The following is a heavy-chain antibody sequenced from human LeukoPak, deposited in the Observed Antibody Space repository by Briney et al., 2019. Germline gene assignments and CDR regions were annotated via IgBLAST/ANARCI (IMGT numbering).Heavy chain of an antibody. V-gene: IGHV4-39*07. Sequence: SETLSLTCTVSGGSISSSSYYWGWIRQPPGKGLEWIGSIYYSGSTYYNPSLKSRVTISVDTSKNQFSLKLSSVTAADTAVYYCARVGGGWLQSGGFDYWGQGTLVTVSS. CDR3: ARVGGGWLQSGGFDY. J-gene: IGHJ4*02. CDR2: IYYSGST. D-gene: IGHD5-24*01. CDR1: GGSISSSSYY.